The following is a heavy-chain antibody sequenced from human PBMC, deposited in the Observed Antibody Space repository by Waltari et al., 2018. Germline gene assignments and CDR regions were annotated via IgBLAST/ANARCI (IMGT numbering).Heavy chain of an antibody. V-gene: IGHV5-51*03. CDR1: GYSFTSYW. Sequence: EVQLAQSGAEVKKPGESLKISCKGSGYSFTSYWIGWVRQIPGTGLEWLGVISPGDCDTRDSPCCQGQVTISADKSISTAYRQWSSLKASDTAVYYCARESPSCSSTSCYAVSDFWGQGTLVSVSS. CDR3: ARESPSCSSTSCYAVSDF. J-gene: IGHJ4*02. D-gene: IGHD2-2*01. CDR2: ISPGDCDT.